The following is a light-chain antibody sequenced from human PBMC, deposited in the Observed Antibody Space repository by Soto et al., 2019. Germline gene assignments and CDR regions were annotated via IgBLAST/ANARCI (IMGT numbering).Light chain of an antibody. CDR2: EDD. Sequence: NFMLTQPHSMSESPGKTVTTSCTRSSGSIASSYVQWYQQRPGSSPSIVIYEDDQISSGVPDRSSGSIERSSNSASLTISSQKKEDEADYSCQTYDRDTVIFGGWTKLTVL. CDR1: SGSIASSY. CDR3: QTYDRDTVI. V-gene: IGLV6-57*01. J-gene: IGLJ2*01.